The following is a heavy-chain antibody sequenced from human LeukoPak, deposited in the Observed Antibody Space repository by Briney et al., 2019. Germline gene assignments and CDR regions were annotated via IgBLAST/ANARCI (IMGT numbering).Heavy chain of an antibody. D-gene: IGHD1-26*01. V-gene: IGHV3-23*01. CDR3: AREGWSGRNGEYLVGGMDV. CDR1: GFTFSNYA. CDR2: ISSSGDGT. Sequence: GGSLRLSCVGSGFTFSNYAMTWVRQGPGKGLEWVSTISSSGDGTFYADSVKGRFTISRDNAKNTLYLQMHSLRAEDTALYYCAREGWSGRNGEYLVGGMDVWAQGTTVTVSS. J-gene: IGHJ6*02.